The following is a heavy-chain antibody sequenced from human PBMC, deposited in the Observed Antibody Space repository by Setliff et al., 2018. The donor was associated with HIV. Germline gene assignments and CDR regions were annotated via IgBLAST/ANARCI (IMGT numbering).Heavy chain of an antibody. Sequence: PGGSLRLSCTASGFTFGDYAMSWVRQAPGKGLEWVGFTKNKTNRGTTEYAASVKGRSTISRDDSKSIAYLQMNSLKTEDTAVYYCTRDKGYAFDIWGQGTMVTVSS. D-gene: IGHD5-18*01. CDR3: TRDKGYAFDI. J-gene: IGHJ3*02. V-gene: IGHV3-49*04. CDR2: TKNKTNRGTT. CDR1: GFTFGDYA.